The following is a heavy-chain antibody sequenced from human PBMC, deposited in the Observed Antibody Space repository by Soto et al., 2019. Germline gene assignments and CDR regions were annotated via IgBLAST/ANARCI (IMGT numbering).Heavy chain of an antibody. J-gene: IGHJ5*02. Sequence: KLSGASVKVSCKASGYTFTSYAMHWVRQAPGQRLEWMGWINAGNGNTKYSQKFHDWVTMTGDASVSTAYLELTTLVSDDTAVYGCARARANVAPNWFDPWGQGTLVT. CDR2: INAGNGNT. CDR3: ARARANVAPNWFDP. D-gene: IGHD5-12*01. V-gene: IGHV1-3*01. CDR1: GYTFTSYA.